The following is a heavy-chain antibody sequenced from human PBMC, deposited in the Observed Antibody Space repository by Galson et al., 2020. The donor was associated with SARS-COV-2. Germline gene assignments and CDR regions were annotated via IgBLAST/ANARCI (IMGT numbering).Heavy chain of an antibody. J-gene: IGHJ6*02. CDR2: ISYDGSNK. V-gene: IGHV3-30*04. CDR3: ARDVSGAIVWFGDEGTDGMDV. Sequence: GESLKISCAASGFTFSSYATHWVRQAPGKGLEWVAVISYDGSNKYYADSVKGRFTISRDNSKNTLYLQMNSLRAEGTAVYYCARDVSGAIVWFGDEGTDGMDVWGQGTTVTVSS. D-gene: IGHD3-10*01. CDR1: GFTFSSYA.